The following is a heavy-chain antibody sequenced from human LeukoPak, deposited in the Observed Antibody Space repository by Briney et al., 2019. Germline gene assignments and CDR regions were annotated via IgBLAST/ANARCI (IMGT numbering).Heavy chain of an antibody. D-gene: IGHD2-15*01. J-gene: IGHJ5*02. CDR3: ARTLFCSGGSCYYNWFDP. V-gene: IGHV5-51*01. CDR2: IYPGDSDT. CDR1: GFSFTNYW. Sequence: GESLKISCKASGFSFTNYWIGWVRQMPGKGLEWMGIIYPGDSDTRYSPSFQGQVTISADKFISTAYLQWSSLKASDTAMYYCARTLFCSGGSCYYNWFDPWGQGTLVTVSS.